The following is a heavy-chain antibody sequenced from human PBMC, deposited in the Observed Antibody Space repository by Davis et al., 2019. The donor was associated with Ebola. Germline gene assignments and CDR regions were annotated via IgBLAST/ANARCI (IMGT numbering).Heavy chain of an antibody. V-gene: IGHV3-33*06. CDR2: IFYDGNTK. D-gene: IGHD5-18*01. CDR3: AKADSYGFSRPSDY. CDR1: GFTFDSYG. Sequence: PGGSLRLSCAASGFTFDSYGMHWVRQAPGKGLEWVALIFYDGNTKYYAASVRGRFTISRDNSKNTLYLQMHSLRAEDTAVYYCAKADSYGFSRPSDYWGQGTLVTVSS. J-gene: IGHJ4*02.